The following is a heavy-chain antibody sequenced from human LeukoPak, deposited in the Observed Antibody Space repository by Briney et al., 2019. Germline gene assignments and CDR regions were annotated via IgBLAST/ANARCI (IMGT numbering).Heavy chain of an antibody. D-gene: IGHD1-7*01. J-gene: IGHJ4*02. CDR2: IDIDGNT. CDR3: ARDMNYNLDY. Sequence: VGSLRLSCAASGFTFRNSYIHWVRQAPGKGLVWVSRIDIDGNTNYADPVKGRFTISRDNAKNTVYLQMNSLRADDTAVYYCARDMNYNLDYWGQGNLVTVSP. V-gene: IGHV3-74*01. CDR1: GFTFRNSY.